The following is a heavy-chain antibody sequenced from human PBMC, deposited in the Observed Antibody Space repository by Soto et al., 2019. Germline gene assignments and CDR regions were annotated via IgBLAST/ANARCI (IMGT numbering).Heavy chain of an antibody. V-gene: IGHV1-69*02. D-gene: IGHD2-15*01. Sequence: GASVKVSCKASGGTFSSYTISWVRQAPGQGLEWKGKNIPIFGIANYAQKFQGRFTITADKSTSTAYMELSSLRSEDTAVYYCARPGGYCSGGSCYPGYYYGMDVWGQGTTVTVSS. J-gene: IGHJ6*02. CDR3: ARPGGYCSGGSCYPGYYYGMDV. CDR2: NIPIFGIA. CDR1: GGTFSSYT.